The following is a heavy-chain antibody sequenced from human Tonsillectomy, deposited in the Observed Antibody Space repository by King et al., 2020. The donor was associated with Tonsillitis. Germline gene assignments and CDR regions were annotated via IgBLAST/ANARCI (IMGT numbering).Heavy chain of an antibody. CDR3: ARGPLYSYCDFDY. J-gene: IGHJ4*02. D-gene: IGHD5-18*01. CDR2: ISYDGSNK. Sequence: QLVQSGGGVVQPGRSLRLSCAASGFTFSSYGMHWVRQAPGKGLEWVAVISYDGSNKYYADSVKGRFTISRDNSKNTLYLQMNSLRAEDTAVYYCARGPLYSYCDFDYWGQGTLVTVSS. CDR1: GFTFSSYG. V-gene: IGHV3-33*05.